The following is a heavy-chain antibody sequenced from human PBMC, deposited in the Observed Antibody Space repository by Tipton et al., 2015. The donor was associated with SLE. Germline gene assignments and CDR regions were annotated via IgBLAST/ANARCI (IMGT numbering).Heavy chain of an antibody. D-gene: IGHD6-13*01. Sequence: GSLRLSCAASGFTFSSYWMSWVRQAPGKGLEWVANIKQDGSEKYYVDSVKSRFTISRDNAKNSLYLQMNSLRAEDTAVYYCARGEGIAAAGDFDYWGQGTLVTVSS. CDR2: IKQDGSEK. V-gene: IGHV3-7*01. J-gene: IGHJ4*02. CDR3: ARGEGIAAAGDFDY. CDR1: GFTFSSYW.